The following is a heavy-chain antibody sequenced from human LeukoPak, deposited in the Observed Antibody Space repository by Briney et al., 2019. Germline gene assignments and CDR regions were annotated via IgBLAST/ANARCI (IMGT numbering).Heavy chain of an antibody. Sequence: PVKVSCKASGGTFSSYAISWVRQAPGQGLEWMGRIIPIFGTANYAQKFQGRVTITTDESTGTAYMELSSLRSEDTAVYYCARDPSLRGNAFDIWGQGTMVTVSS. D-gene: IGHD3-10*01. J-gene: IGHJ3*02. CDR2: IIPIFGTA. CDR3: ARDPSLRGNAFDI. V-gene: IGHV1-69*05. CDR1: GGTFSSYA.